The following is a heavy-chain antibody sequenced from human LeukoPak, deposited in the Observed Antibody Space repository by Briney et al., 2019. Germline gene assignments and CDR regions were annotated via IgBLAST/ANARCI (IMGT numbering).Heavy chain of an antibody. CDR3: ARARGTEWMDY. V-gene: IGHV7-4-1*02. CDR2: INTNTGSP. Sequence: ASVQVSCKASGYTFTKYPMNWVRQAHGQGPEYMGWINTNTGSPVYAQDFIGRFVFSLDTSVSTAYLQISDLKAEDTAVYYCARARGTEWMDYWGQGTLVTVSS. D-gene: IGHD1-26*01. J-gene: IGHJ4*02. CDR1: GYTFTKYP.